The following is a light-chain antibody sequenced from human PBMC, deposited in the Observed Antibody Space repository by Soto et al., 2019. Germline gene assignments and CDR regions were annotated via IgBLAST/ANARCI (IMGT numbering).Light chain of an antibody. CDR1: QSVSSSY. CDR2: GAS. Sequence: EIVLTPSPGTLSLSPGERATLSCRASQSVSSSYLAWYQQKPGQAPRLLIYGASSRATGIPDRFSGSGSGTDFTLTISRLEPEDFAVYYCQQYDRGCTFGQGTKLEIK. J-gene: IGKJ2*02. CDR3: QQYDRGCT. V-gene: IGKV3-20*01.